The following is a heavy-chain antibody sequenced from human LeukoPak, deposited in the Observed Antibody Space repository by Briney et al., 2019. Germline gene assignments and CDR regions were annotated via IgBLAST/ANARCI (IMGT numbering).Heavy chain of an antibody. V-gene: IGHV3-30*18. CDR2: ISYDGSNK. CDR1: GFTFSSYG. Sequence: GGSLRLSCAASGFTFSSYGMHWVRQAPGKGLEWVSVISYDGSNKYYADSVKGRFTISRDNSKNTLYLQMNSLRAEDTAVYYCAKEEGEEFLEWLWCMDVWGQGTTVTVSS. D-gene: IGHD3-3*01. CDR3: AKEEGEEFLEWLWCMDV. J-gene: IGHJ6*02.